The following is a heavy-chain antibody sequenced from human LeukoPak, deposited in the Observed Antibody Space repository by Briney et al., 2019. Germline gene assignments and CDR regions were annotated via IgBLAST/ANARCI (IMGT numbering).Heavy chain of an antibody. Sequence: PSETLSLTCTVSGGSISSYYWSWIRQPPGKELEYIGYIYYSGSTNYNPSLKSPVTISVDTSKNQFSLKLSSVTAADTAVYYCARRGRGYSFDYWGQGTLVTVSS. CDR3: ARRGRGYSFDY. CDR2: IYYSGST. CDR1: GGSISSYY. D-gene: IGHD3-22*01. J-gene: IGHJ4*02. V-gene: IGHV4-59*08.